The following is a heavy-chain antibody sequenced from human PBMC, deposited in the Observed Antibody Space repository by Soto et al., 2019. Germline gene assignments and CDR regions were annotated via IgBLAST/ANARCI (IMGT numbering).Heavy chain of an antibody. CDR3: ARDRSIAARPGYFQH. CDR1: GYTFTGYY. J-gene: IGHJ1*01. V-gene: IGHV1-2*04. CDR2: INPNSGGT. Sequence: ASVKVSCKASGYTFTGYYMHWVRQAPGQGLEWMGWINPNSGGTNYAQKFQGWVTMTRDTSISTAYMELSRLRSDDTAVYYCARDRSIAARPGYFQHWGQGTLVTVSS. D-gene: IGHD6-6*01.